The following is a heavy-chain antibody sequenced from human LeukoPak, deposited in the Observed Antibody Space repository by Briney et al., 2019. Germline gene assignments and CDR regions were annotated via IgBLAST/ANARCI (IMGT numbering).Heavy chain of an antibody. V-gene: IGHV3-21*01. CDR2: ISSSPSYV. J-gene: IGHJ3*02. D-gene: IGHD5-18*01. CDR3: ASERGYSYGHNAFDI. Sequence: GGSPRLSCAASGFTFSSYSMNWVRQAPGKGLEWVSSISSSPSYVYYADSVKGRFTIPRDNAKNSLYLQMNSLRAEDTAVYYCASERGYSYGHNAFDIWGQGTMVTVSS. CDR1: GFTFSSYS.